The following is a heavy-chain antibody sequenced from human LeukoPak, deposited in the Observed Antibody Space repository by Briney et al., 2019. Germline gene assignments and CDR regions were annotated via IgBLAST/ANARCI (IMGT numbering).Heavy chain of an antibody. Sequence: SETLSLTCTVSGGSISSGGYYWSWIRQHPGKGLEWIGYIYYSGSTNYNPSLKSRVTISVDTSKNQFSLKLSSVTAADTAVYYCARRVWGSYFTTSYFDYWGQGTLVTVSS. CDR3: ARRVWGSYFTTSYFDY. D-gene: IGHD1-26*01. V-gene: IGHV4-61*08. CDR1: GGSISSGGYY. CDR2: IYYSGST. J-gene: IGHJ4*02.